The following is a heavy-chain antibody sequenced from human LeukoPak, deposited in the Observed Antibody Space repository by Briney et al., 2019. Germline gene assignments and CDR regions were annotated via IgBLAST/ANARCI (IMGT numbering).Heavy chain of an antibody. Sequence: HSGGSLRLSCAASGFTFSSYSMNWVRQAPGKGLEWVSYITSTGTTIYYADSVKGRFTISRDNAKNLLYLQMDSLRAEDTAVYYCARVYSGSYYYYGMDVWGQGTTVTVSS. CDR3: ARVYSGSYYYYGMDV. V-gene: IGHV3-48*01. J-gene: IGHJ6*02. CDR2: ITSTGTTI. CDR1: GFTFSSYS. D-gene: IGHD1-26*01.